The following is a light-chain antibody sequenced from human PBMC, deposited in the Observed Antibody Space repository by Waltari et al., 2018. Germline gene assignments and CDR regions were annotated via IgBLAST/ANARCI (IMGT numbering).Light chain of an antibody. V-gene: IGKV4-1*01. CDR3: QQYYNTPLT. CDR2: WAS. Sequence: DIVMTLSPESLAVSLGERATISCKTSESVLYSSNNKNHLAWYQQKPGQPPRLLLYWASTRESGVPDRFIGSGSETDVTLTVTSLQAEDVAVYYCQQYYNTPLTFGGGTKVEVK. J-gene: IGKJ4*01. CDR1: ESVLYSSNNKNH.